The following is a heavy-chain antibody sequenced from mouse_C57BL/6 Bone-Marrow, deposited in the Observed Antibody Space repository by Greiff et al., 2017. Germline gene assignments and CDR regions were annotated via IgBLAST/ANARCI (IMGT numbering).Heavy chain of an antibody. CDR3: SSYGFAY. Sequence: QVQLQQSGAELAKPGASVKLSCKASGYTFTSYWMHWVNQWPGQGLEWIGYINPSSGYTKYNQKFKDKATLTADKYSSTAYMQLRRLTYEDSAGYCCSSYGFAYWGQGTLVTVSA. D-gene: IGHD1-1*02. V-gene: IGHV1-7*01. CDR2: INPSSGYT. CDR1: GYTFTSYW. J-gene: IGHJ3*01.